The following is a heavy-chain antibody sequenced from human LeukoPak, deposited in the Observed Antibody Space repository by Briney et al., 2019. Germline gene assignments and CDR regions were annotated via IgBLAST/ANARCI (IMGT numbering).Heavy chain of an antibody. Sequence: GGSLRLSCAASGFTFSSYWMSWLRQAPGKGLEWVANIKQDGSEKYYVDSVKGRFTISRDNAKNSLYLQMNSLRAEDTAVYYCAREYNWNYFHYYYMDVWGKGTTVTVSS. CDR2: IKQDGSEK. J-gene: IGHJ6*03. CDR3: AREYNWNYFHYYYMDV. D-gene: IGHD1-7*01. V-gene: IGHV3-7*01. CDR1: GFTFSSYW.